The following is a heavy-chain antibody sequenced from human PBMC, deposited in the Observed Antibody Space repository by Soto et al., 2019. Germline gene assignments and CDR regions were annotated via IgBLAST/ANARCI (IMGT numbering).Heavy chain of an antibody. D-gene: IGHD6-13*01. CDR2: IVPLFATV. CDR3: ARGKAAAGSPYFFDH. Sequence: EQLVQSGAEVKKPGSSVKVSCKASGGTFTTYTITWVRQAPGQGPEWMGGIVPLFATVNYAQKFQGRVTISADKSTSTVYMELSSLRSEDTAVYYCARGKAAAGSPYFFDHWGQGTLVTVSS. J-gene: IGHJ4*02. CDR1: GGTFTTYT. V-gene: IGHV1-69*06.